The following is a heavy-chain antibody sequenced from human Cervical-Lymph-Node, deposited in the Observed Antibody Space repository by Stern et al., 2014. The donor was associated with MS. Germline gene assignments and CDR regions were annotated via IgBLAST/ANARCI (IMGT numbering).Heavy chain of an antibody. CDR2: IFPGGSDI. CDR1: GYTFTSYW. V-gene: IGHV5-51*01. Sequence: EVQLVQSGPAVKRPGESLKISCKASGYTFTSYWIGWVRQMPGKGLEWIAIIFPGGSDIRYSPSFQAQVTISADKPSSPAYLQWNNLKASDTAIYYCARQRYFDYWGQGTLVTVSS. CDR3: ARQRYFDY. J-gene: IGHJ4*02.